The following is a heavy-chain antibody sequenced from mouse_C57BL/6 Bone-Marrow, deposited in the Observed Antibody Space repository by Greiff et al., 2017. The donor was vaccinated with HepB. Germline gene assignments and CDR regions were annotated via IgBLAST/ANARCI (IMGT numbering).Heavy chain of an antibody. Sequence: EVKLVESGGGLVKPGASVKLSCTASGFNIKDYYMHWVKQRTEQGLEWIGRIDPEDGETKYAPKFQGKATITADTSSNTAYLQLSSLTSEDTAVYYCARWEHLITTVVSGYFDGWGTGTTVTVSS. V-gene: IGHV14-2*01. D-gene: IGHD1-1*01. J-gene: IGHJ1*03. CDR1: GFNIKDYY. CDR3: ARWEHLITTVVSGYFDG. CDR2: IDPEDGET.